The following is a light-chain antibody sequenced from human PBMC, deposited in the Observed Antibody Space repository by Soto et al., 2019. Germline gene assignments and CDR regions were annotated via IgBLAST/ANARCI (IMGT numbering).Light chain of an antibody. CDR2: GAS. V-gene: IGKV3-15*01. J-gene: IGKJ1*01. CDR3: EQDNNWPPRGT. Sequence: EIVMTQSPATLSVSPGERATLSCRASQSVSSNLAWYQQKPCQAPRLLIYGASTRATGIPARFSGSGSGTEFTRTITGMQSEDFAVYYCEQDNNWPPRGTFGQGTKVEIK. CDR1: QSVSSN.